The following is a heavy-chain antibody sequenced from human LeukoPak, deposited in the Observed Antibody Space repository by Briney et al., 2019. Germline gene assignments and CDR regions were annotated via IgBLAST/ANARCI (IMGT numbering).Heavy chain of an antibody. J-gene: IGHJ4*02. CDR3: ARDGDSSGSYFDY. CDR2: ISYDGSNK. CDR1: GFTFSSYA. Sequence: PGGSLRLSCAASGFTFSSYAMHWVRQAPGKGLEWVAVISYDGSNKYYADSVKSRFTISRDNSKNTLYLQMNSLRAEDTAVYYCARDGDSSGSYFDYWGQGTLVTVSS. D-gene: IGHD3-22*01. V-gene: IGHV3-30-3*01.